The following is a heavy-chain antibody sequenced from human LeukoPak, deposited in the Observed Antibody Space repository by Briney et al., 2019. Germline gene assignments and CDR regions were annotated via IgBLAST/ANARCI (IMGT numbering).Heavy chain of an antibody. CDR1: GGSISSGSYC. CDR3: ARISSDWPHYYFDY. V-gene: IGHV4-61*02. D-gene: IGHD6-19*01. Sequence: SETLSLTCTVSGGSISSGSYCWSWIRQPAGKGLEWIGRIYTSGSTNYNPSLKSRVTISVDTSKNQFSLKLRSVTAADTAVYYCARISSDWPHYYFDYWGQGALVTVSS. J-gene: IGHJ4*02. CDR2: IYTSGST.